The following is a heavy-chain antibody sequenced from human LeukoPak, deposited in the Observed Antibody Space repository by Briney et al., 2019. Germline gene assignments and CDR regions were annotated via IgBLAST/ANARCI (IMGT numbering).Heavy chain of an antibody. V-gene: IGHV1-18*01. Sequence: GASVKVSRKASGYSFTSYGISWVRQAPGQGLEWMGWISPYNGNTNYAHKLQGRVTMTTDTSTSTAYMELRSLGSDDTALYYCARGGRNNFEYWGQGTLVTVSS. CDR3: ARGGRNNFEY. J-gene: IGHJ4*02. CDR2: ISPYNGNT. CDR1: GYSFTSYG. D-gene: IGHD1/OR15-1a*01.